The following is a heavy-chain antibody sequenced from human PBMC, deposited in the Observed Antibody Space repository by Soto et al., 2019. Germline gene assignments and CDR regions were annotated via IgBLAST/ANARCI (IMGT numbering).Heavy chain of an antibody. J-gene: IGHJ6*03. Sequence: QVHLVQSEAEVKRPGASVKISCKASGYTFTNYGFSWVRQAPGQGLEWLGWISSFNGNTYYAQKIQGRVTMTTDTSTTTVYMEPRSLTPDDTAVYFCARDSGAEVVAPPEVRYMDVWGKGTTVTVSS. D-gene: IGHD1-26*01. CDR1: GYTFTNYG. CDR3: ARDSGAEVVAPPEVRYMDV. V-gene: IGHV1-18*01. CDR2: ISSFNGNT.